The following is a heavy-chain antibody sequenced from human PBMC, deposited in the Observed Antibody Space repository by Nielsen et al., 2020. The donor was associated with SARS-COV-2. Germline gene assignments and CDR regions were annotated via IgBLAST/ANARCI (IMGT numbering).Heavy chain of an antibody. CDR2: INHSGST. V-gene: IGHV4-34*01. CDR1: GGSFSGYY. J-gene: IGHJ4*02. D-gene: IGHD6-13*01. CDR3: ARAIAAAGTAAGYYFDY. Sequence: SETLSLTCAVYGGSFSGYYWSWIRQPPGKGLEWIGEINHSGSTNYNPSLKSRVTISVDTSKNQFSLKLSSVTAADTAVYYCARAIAAAGTAAGYYFDYWGQGTLVTVSS.